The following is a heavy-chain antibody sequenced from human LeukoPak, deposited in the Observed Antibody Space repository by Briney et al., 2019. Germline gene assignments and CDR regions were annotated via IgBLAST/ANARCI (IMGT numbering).Heavy chain of an antibody. CDR3: TAKYDILTGYYLYCYYYMDV. CDR2: ISGSGGST. D-gene: IGHD3-9*01. V-gene: IGHV3-23*01. Sequence: GGSLRLSCAASGFTFSSYAMSWVRQAPGKGLEWVSAISGSGGSTYYADSVKGRFTISRDNSKNTLYLQMNSLRAEDTAVYYCTAKYDILTGYYLYCYYYMDVWGKGTTVTVSS. J-gene: IGHJ6*03. CDR1: GFTFSSYA.